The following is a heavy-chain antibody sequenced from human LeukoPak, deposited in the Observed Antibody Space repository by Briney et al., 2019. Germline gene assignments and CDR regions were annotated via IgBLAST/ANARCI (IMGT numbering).Heavy chain of an antibody. CDR1: GGSISSGGYY. CDR3: AREVVDLYYYDY. Sequence: SQTLSLTCTVSGGSISSGGYYWSWIRQHPGKGLEWIGYIYYSGSTYYNPSLKSRVTISVDTSKNQFSLKLSSVTAADTAVYYCAREVVDLYYYDYWGQGTLVTVSS. D-gene: IGHD2-15*01. CDR2: IYYSGST. V-gene: IGHV4-31*03. J-gene: IGHJ4*02.